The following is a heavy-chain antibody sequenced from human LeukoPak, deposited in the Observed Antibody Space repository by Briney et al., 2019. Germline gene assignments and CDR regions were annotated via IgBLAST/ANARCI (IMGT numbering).Heavy chain of an antibody. CDR2: MNPNSGNT. J-gene: IGHJ6*02. CDR3: ARAYDFWSGSYGMDV. V-gene: IGHV1-8*01. CDR1: GYTFTSYD. Sequence: SVRLSCKASGYTFTSYDINRVRHAAGQGLEWRGWMNPNSGNTGYAQKFQGRVTMTRNTSISTAYMELSSLRSEDTAVYYCARAYDFWSGSYGMDVWGQGTTVTVSS. D-gene: IGHD3-3*01.